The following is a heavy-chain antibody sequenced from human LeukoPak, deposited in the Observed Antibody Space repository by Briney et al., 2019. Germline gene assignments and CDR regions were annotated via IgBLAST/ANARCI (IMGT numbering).Heavy chain of an antibody. CDR3: ARENAGQQLLVLVSTDFWFDP. J-gene: IGHJ5*02. CDR1: GGSISSYY. Sequence: SETLSLTCTVSGGSISSYYWSWIRQPAGKGLEWIGRIYTSGSSNYNPSLKSRVTMSVDTPKNQFSLKLNSVTAADTAVYYCARENAGQQLLVLVSTDFWFDPWGQGTLVTVSS. D-gene: IGHD6-13*01. CDR2: IYTSGSS. V-gene: IGHV4-4*07.